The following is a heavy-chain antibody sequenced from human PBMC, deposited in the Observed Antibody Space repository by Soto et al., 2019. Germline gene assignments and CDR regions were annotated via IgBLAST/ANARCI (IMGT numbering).Heavy chain of an antibody. CDR2: INAGNGNT. D-gene: IGHD6-13*01. V-gene: IGHV1-3*01. J-gene: IGHJ4*01. CDR3: ARGASWWSKYSSSWQPFDY. CDR1: GYTFTSYA. Sequence: QVQLVQSGAEVKKPGASVKVSCKASGYTFTSYAMHWVRQAPGQRLEWMGWINAGNGNTKYSQKFQGRVTITRDTSASTAYMELSRLSSEATTVYYCARGASWWSKYSSSWQPFDYWGHGTLVTVSS.